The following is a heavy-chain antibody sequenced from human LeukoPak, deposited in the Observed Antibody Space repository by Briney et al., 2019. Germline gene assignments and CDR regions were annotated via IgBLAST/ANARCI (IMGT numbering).Heavy chain of an antibody. D-gene: IGHD3-10*01. J-gene: IGHJ6*02. V-gene: IGHV3-23*01. CDR2: ISGSGGST. Sequence: GGSLRLSCAASGFTFSSYSMNWVRQAPGKGLEWVSAISGSGGSTYYADSVKGRFTISRDNSKNTLYLQMNSLRAEDTAVYYCAKSFGGDYYFYGMDVWGQGTTVTVSS. CDR1: GFTFSSYS. CDR3: AKSFGGDYYFYGMDV.